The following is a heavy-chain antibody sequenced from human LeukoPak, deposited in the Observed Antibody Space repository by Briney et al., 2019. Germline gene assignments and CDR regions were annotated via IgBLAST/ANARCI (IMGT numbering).Heavy chain of an antibody. V-gene: IGHV4-39*01. CDR3: ARHPSGDDSSGYYWGYYYYYGMDV. CDR1: GGSISSSSYY. Sequence: PSETLSLTCTVSGGSISSSSYYWGWIRQPPGKGLEWIGSIYYSGSTYYNPSLKSRVTISVDTSKNQFSLKLSSVTAADTAVYYCARHPSGDDSSGYYWGYYYYYGMDVWGQGTTVTVSS. D-gene: IGHD3-22*01. CDR2: IYYSGST. J-gene: IGHJ6*02.